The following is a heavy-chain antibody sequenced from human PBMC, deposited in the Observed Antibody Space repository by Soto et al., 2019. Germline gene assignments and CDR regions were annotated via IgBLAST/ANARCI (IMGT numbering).Heavy chain of an antibody. Sequence: GGSLRLSCAASGFTFSSYGMHWVRQAPGKGLEWVAVIWYDGSNKYYADSVKGRFTISRDNSKNTLYLQMNSLRAEDTAVYYCARDGGEPNGSGSYSYYYYYMDVWGKGTTVTVSS. V-gene: IGHV3-33*01. CDR3: ARDGGEPNGSGSYSYYYYYMDV. CDR2: IWYDGSNK. D-gene: IGHD3-10*01. J-gene: IGHJ6*03. CDR1: GFTFSSYG.